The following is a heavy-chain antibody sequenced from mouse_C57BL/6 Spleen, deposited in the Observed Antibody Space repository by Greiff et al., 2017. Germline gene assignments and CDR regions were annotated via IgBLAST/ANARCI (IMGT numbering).Heavy chain of an antibody. V-gene: IGHV1-69*01. CDR3: ARSGTRGYAIDY. CDR2: IDPSDSYT. D-gene: IGHD1-3*01. J-gene: IGHJ4*01. CDR1: GYTFTSYW. Sequence: QVQLQQPGAELVMPGASVKLSCKASGYTFTSYWMHWVKQRPGQGLEWIGEIDPSDSYTNYNQKFKGKSTLTVDKSSSTAYMQLSSLTSEHSAVYYWARSGTRGYAIDYWGQGTSVTVSS.